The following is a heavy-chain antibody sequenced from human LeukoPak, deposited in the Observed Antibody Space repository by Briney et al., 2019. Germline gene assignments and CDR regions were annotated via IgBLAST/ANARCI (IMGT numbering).Heavy chain of an antibody. V-gene: IGHV1-69*05. CDR1: GGTLSSYA. J-gene: IGHJ5*02. CDR3: ARGYCSSTSCSPGGYWSDP. Sequence: SVKVSCKASGGTLSSYAISWVRQAPGQGLEWMGGIIPIFGTANYAQKFQGRVTITTDESTSTAYMELSSLRSEDTAVYYCARGYCSSTSCSPGGYWSDPWGQGTLVTVSS. D-gene: IGHD2-2*01. CDR2: IIPIFGTA.